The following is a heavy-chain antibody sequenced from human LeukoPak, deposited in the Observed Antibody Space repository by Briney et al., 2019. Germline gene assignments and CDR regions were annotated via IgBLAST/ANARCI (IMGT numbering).Heavy chain of an antibody. V-gene: IGHV3-53*01. CDR3: ARTYGSGSYYKRYYFDY. J-gene: IGHJ4*02. D-gene: IGHD3-10*01. CDR2: IYSGGST. CDR1: RFTVSSNY. Sequence: GGSLRLSCAASRFTVSSNYMSWVRQAPGKGLEWVSVIYSGGSTYYADSVKGRFTTSRDNSKNTLYLQMNSLRAEDTAVYYCARTYGSGSYYKRYYFDYWGQGTLVTVSS.